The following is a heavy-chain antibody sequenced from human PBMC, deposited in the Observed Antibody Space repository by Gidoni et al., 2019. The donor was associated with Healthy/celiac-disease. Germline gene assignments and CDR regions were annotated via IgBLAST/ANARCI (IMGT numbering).Heavy chain of an antibody. J-gene: IGHJ6*02. CDR2: ISWNSGSI. D-gene: IGHD2-15*01. CDR1: GFTFDDYA. V-gene: IGHV3-9*01. Sequence: EVQLVESGGGLVQPGRSLRLSCAASGFTFDDYAMHWVRQAPGKGLEWVSGISWNSGSIGYADSVKGRFTISRDNAKNSLYLQMNSLRAEDTALYYCAKAIRGYYGMDVWGQGTTVTVSS. CDR3: AKAIRGYYGMDV.